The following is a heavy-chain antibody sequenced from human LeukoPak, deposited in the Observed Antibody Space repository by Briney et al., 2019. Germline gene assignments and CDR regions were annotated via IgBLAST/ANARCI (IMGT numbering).Heavy chain of an antibody. V-gene: IGHV1-18*01. CDR1: GYTFSSYG. CDR2: ISAYNGNT. Sequence: ASVKVSCKASGYTFSSYGVSWVRPAPGQGVEWMGWISAYNGNTNYAQKVQGRVTMTTDTSTSTAYMELRNLRSDDTAVYYCARDERGIPDAFDIWGQGTMVTVSS. D-gene: IGHD2-21*01. CDR3: ARDERGIPDAFDI. J-gene: IGHJ3*02.